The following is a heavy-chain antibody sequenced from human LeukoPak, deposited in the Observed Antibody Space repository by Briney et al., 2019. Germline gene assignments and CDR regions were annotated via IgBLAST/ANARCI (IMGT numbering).Heavy chain of an antibody. D-gene: IGHD1-20*01. CDR2: IIPIFGTA. CDR3: AREGNWNYYYYMDV. J-gene: IGHJ6*03. Sequence: ASVKVSCKASGGTFSSYAISWVRQAPGQGLEWMGGIIPIFGTANYAQKFQGRVTITADESTSTAYMELSSLRSEDTAVYYCAREGNWNYYYYMDVWGKGTTVTVSS. V-gene: IGHV1-69*13. CDR1: GGTFSSYA.